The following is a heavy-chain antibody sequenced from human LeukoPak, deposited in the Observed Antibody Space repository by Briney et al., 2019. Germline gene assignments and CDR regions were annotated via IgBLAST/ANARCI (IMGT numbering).Heavy chain of an antibody. CDR3: AKVYVAAAGLFDY. CDR2: IWSDGNNK. Sequence: GGSLRLSCAASGFTFSSYAMHWVRQAPGKGLEWVAIIWSDGNNKYYADSVKGRFTISRDNSKNTLYLQMNSLRAEDTAVYYCAKVYVAAAGLFDYWGQGTLVTVSS. CDR1: GFTFSSYA. V-gene: IGHV3-30*02. J-gene: IGHJ4*02. D-gene: IGHD6-13*01.